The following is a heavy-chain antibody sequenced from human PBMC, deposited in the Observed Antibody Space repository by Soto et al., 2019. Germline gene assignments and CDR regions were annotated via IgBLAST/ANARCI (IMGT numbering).Heavy chain of an antibody. J-gene: IGHJ5*02. CDR3: ARARGGYSYGRGYNWFDP. CDR1: GGSISSGGYY. V-gene: IGHV4-31*03. CDR2: IYYSGST. Sequence: SETLSLTCTVSGGSISSGGYYWSWIRQHPGKGLEWIGYIYYSGSTYYNPSLKSRVTISVDTSKNQFSLKLSSVTAADTAVYYCARARGGYSYGRGYNWFDPWGQGTLVTVSS. D-gene: IGHD5-18*01.